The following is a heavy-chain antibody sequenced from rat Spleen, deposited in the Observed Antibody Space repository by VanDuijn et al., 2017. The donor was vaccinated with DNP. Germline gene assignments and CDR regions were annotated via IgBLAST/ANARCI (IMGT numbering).Heavy chain of an antibody. V-gene: IGHV5-22*01. CDR3: ARYYSGFNFFDY. CDR1: GFTFNTYY. CDR2: ISTTGSRT. J-gene: IGHJ2*01. D-gene: IGHD4-3*01. Sequence: EVQLVESGGGLVQPGRSLKLSCAASGFTFNTYYMAWVRQAPKKGLEWVATISTTGSRTYYPDSVKGRFTISRDNAKSSLYLQMNSLKSEDMATYYCARYYSGFNFFDYWGQGVMVTVSS.